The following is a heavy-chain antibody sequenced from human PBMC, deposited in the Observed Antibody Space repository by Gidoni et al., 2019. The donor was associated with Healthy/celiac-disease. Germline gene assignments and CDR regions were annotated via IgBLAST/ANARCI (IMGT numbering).Heavy chain of an antibody. D-gene: IGHD6-19*01. Sequence: QVQLQQSGPGLAKPSQTLPLTCAISGDSVSRNSAAWNWIRQSPSRGLEGLGRTYYRSKWYNDYAVSVKSRITINPDTSKNQFSLQLNSVTPEDTAVYYCAREGGSSGWYGVDYFDYWGQGTLVTVSS. CDR3: AREGGSSGWYGVDYFDY. CDR1: GDSVSRNSAA. J-gene: IGHJ4*02. CDR2: TYYRSKWYN. V-gene: IGHV6-1*01.